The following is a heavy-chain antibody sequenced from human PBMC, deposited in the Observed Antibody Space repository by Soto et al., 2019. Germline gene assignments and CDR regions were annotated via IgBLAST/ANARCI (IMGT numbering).Heavy chain of an antibody. Sequence: GGSLRLSCAASGFTFSSYAMSWVRQAPGKGLEWVSAISGSGGSTYYADSVKGRFTISRDNSKNTLYLQMNSLRAEDTAVYYCANPYYYDSSGYIPLDAFDIWGQGTMVTVSS. CDR2: ISGSGGST. CDR3: ANPYYYDSSGYIPLDAFDI. V-gene: IGHV3-23*01. CDR1: GFTFSSYA. D-gene: IGHD3-22*01. J-gene: IGHJ3*02.